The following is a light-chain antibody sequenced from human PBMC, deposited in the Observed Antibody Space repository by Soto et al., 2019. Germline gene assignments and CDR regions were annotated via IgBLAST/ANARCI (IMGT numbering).Light chain of an antibody. CDR3: QQYNNWHLT. CDR2: GAS. J-gene: IGKJ4*01. V-gene: IGKV3-15*01. CDR1: QSVSSN. Sequence: EIVMTQSPATLSVSPGERATLSCRARQSVSSNLAWYQQKPGQAPRLLIYGASTRATGIPARVSGSGSGTEFTLTISSLQSEDFAVYYCQQYNNWHLTFGGGTKVEIK.